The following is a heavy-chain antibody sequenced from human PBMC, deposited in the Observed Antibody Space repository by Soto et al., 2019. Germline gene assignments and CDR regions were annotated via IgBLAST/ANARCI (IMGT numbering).Heavy chain of an antibody. CDR3: ARVLVLVTAADY. J-gene: IGHJ4*02. D-gene: IGHD2-21*02. CDR2: INDGNGNR. CDR1: GYTFTSYA. V-gene: IGHV1-3*01. Sequence: QVQLVQSGAEVKKPGASVKVSCKASGYTFTSYAMHWVRQAPGQRLEWIGWINDGNGNRKYSQKFQGRVTITRGTTGTTAYMALSSLRSEDTGVYYCARVLVLVTAADYWGQGTLVTVSS.